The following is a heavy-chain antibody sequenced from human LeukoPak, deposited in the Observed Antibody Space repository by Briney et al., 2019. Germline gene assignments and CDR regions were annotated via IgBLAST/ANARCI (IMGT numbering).Heavy chain of an antibody. CDR3: ARDLGPPRSFDS. Sequence: ASVKVSCKASGGTFSSYAISWVRQAPGQGLEWMGRIIPILGIANYAQKFQGRVTITADESTSTAHVELSSLRSEDTAVYYCARDLGPPRSFDSWGQGTLVTVSS. CDR1: GGTFSSYA. CDR2: IIPILGIA. V-gene: IGHV1-69*04. J-gene: IGHJ5*01.